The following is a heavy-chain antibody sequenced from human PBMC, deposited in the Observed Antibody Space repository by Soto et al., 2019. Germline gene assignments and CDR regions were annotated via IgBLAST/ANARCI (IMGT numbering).Heavy chain of an antibody. CDR2: ISAYNGNT. CDR1: GYTFTSYG. J-gene: IGHJ3*02. D-gene: IGHD4-17*01. CDR3: ARDPGMGDGDYVPFPAAFDI. V-gene: IGHV1-18*01. Sequence: QVQLVQSGAEVKKPGASVKVSCKASGYTFTSYGISWVRQAPGQGLEWMGWISAYNGNTNYAQKLQGRVTMTTDTATSTAYMELRSLRSDDTAVYYCARDPGMGDGDYVPFPAAFDIWGQGTMVTVSS.